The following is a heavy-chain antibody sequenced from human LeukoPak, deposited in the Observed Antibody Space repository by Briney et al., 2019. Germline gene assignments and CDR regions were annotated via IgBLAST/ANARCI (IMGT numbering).Heavy chain of an antibody. Sequence: SQTLSLTCAISGDSVSSNSAAWDWIRRSPSRGLEWLGRTYYRSKWYNDYAVSVKSRITINPDTSKNQFSLQLNSVTPEDTAVYYCAREGVAGLGLFDYWGQGTLVTVSS. D-gene: IGHD6-19*01. J-gene: IGHJ4*02. CDR1: GDSVSSNSAA. V-gene: IGHV6-1*01. CDR3: AREGVAGLGLFDY. CDR2: TYYRSKWYN.